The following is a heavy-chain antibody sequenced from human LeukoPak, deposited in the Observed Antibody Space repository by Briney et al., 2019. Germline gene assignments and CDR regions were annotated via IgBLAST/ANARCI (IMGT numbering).Heavy chain of an antibody. V-gene: IGHV4-59*01. Sequence: SETLSLTCTVFGGSISSYYWSWIRQPPGKGLEWIGYIYYSGSTNYNPSLKSRVTISVDTSKNQFSLKLSSVTAADTAVYYCARHRSLYEPLNWFDPWGQGTLVTVSS. D-gene: IGHD2-2*02. CDR2: IYYSGST. CDR1: GGSISSYY. J-gene: IGHJ5*02. CDR3: ARHRSLYEPLNWFDP.